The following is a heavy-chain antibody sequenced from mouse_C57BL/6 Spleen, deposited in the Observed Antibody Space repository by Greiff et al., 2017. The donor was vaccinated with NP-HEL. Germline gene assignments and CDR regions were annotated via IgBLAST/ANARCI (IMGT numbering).Heavy chain of an antibody. CDR2: IDPSDSYT. CDR1: GYTFTSYW. J-gene: IGHJ4*01. D-gene: IGHD2-3*01. Sequence: QVQLQQPGAELVKPGASVKLSCKASGYTFTSYWMQWVKQRPGQGLEWIGEIDPSDSYTNYNQKFKGKATLTVDTSSSTAYMQLSSLTSEDSAVYYCARRGLGDGYLYYAMDYWGQGTSVTVSS. CDR3: ARRGLGDGYLYYAMDY. V-gene: IGHV1-50*01.